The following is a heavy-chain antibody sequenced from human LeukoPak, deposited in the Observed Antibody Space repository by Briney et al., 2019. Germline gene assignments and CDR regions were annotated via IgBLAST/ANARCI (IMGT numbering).Heavy chain of an antibody. CDR3: AILSWDGRGTFY. D-gene: IGHD2-15*01. V-gene: IGHV3-23*01. CDR2: IRGGGDK. CDR1: GFTFSTYS. Sequence: PGGSLRLSCAASGFTFSTYSMSWVRQAPGKGLEWVSAIRGGGDKYYADSVKGRFTISRDNSKDTLSLQMNSLRADDTAVYYCAILSWDGRGTFYWGQGTLVTVSS. J-gene: IGHJ4*02.